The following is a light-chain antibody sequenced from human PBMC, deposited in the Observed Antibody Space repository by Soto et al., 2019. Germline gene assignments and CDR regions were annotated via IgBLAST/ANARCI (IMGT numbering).Light chain of an antibody. J-gene: IGKJ1*01. CDR1: QSVSSSY. V-gene: IGKV3-20*01. CDR2: GAS. CDR3: QQYGSSPSCT. Sequence: IVLAQAPGTLSSSPGERATLSCRASQSVSSSYLAWYQQKPGQAPRLLIYGASSRATGIPDRFSGSGSGTDFTLTISRLEPEDFAVYYCQQYGSSPSCTFGQGTKVDIK.